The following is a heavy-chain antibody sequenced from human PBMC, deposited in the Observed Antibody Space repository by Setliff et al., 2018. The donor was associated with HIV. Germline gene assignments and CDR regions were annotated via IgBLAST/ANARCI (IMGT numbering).Heavy chain of an antibody. CDR3: ARDPRSPVGAFDI. V-gene: IGHV4-38-2*02. CDR1: GYSISSGYY. Sequence: SETLSLTCTVSGYSISSGYYWGWIRQPPGKGLEWIGSIYHSGSTYYNPSLKSRVTISVDTSKNQFSLKLSSVTAADTAVYYCARDPRSPVGAFDIWGQGTMVTVS. CDR2: IYHSGST. D-gene: IGHD2-2*01. J-gene: IGHJ3*02.